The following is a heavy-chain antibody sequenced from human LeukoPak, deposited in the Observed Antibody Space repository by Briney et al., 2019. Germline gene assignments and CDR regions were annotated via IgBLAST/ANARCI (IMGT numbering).Heavy chain of an antibody. CDR3: ARVAYYYDSSGYYYDNDY. Sequence: ASVKVSCKASGYTFTSYGISWVRQAPGQGLEWMGWISAYNGNTNYAQKLQGRVTMTTDTSTSTAYMELRSLRSDDTAVYYCARVAYYYDSSGYYYDNDYWGQGTLVTVSP. V-gene: IGHV1-18*01. D-gene: IGHD3-22*01. J-gene: IGHJ4*02. CDR2: ISAYNGNT. CDR1: GYTFTSYG.